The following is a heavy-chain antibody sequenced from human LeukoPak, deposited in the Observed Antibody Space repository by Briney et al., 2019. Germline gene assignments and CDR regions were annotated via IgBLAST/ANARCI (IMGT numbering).Heavy chain of an antibody. CDR3: AKDRVGALLYFDP. J-gene: IGHJ4*02. D-gene: IGHD1-26*01. V-gene: IGHV3-23*01. Sequence: PGGSLRLSCAASGFTVSSNYMSWVRQAPGKGLELRSALSGSGDRTYYADSVKGRFTISRDNSKNTLYLQMNSLRAEDTAVYSCAKDRVGALLYFDPWGQGPLVPVSS. CDR1: GFTVSSNY. CDR2: LSGSGDRT.